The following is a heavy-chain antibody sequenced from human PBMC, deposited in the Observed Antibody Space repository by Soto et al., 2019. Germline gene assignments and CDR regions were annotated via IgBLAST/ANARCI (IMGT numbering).Heavy chain of an antibody. Sequence: QVPLVQSGAEVKKPGASVKVSCKASGYTFTSYGISWVRRAPGQGLEWMGWISAYNGNTNYAQKLQGRVTMTTDTSTGTAYMELRSLRSDDTAGYYCARVLREYYGSGSYLSLGYWGQGTLVTVSS. V-gene: IGHV1-18*01. J-gene: IGHJ4*02. CDR1: GYTFTSYG. CDR3: ARVLREYYGSGSYLSLGY. CDR2: ISAYNGNT. D-gene: IGHD3-10*01.